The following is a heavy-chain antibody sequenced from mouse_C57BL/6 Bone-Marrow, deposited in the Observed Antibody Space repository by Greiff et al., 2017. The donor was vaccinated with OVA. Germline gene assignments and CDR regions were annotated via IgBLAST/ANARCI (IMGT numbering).Heavy chain of an antibody. CDR2: IYPRSGNT. Sequence: QVQLQQSGAELARPGASVKLSCKASGYTFTCYGISWVKQRTGQGLEWIGEIYPRSGNTYYNEKFKGKATLTADKSSSTAYMELRSLTSEDSAVYFCAKGTGSSWFAYWGQGTLVTVSA. V-gene: IGHV1-81*01. J-gene: IGHJ3*01. CDR1: GYTFTCYG. CDR3: AKGTGSSWFAY. D-gene: IGHD4-1*01.